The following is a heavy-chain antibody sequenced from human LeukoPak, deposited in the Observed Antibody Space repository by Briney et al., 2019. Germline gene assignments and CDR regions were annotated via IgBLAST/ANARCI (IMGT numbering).Heavy chain of an antibody. Sequence: GGSLRLSCAASGFTFDDYAMHWVRQAPGKGLEWVSGISWNSGSIGYADSVKGRFTISRDNAKNSLYLQMNSLRAEDTALYYCATFGDYENAFDIWGQGTMVTVSS. CDR3: ATFGDYENAFDI. D-gene: IGHD4-17*01. CDR2: ISWNSGSI. CDR1: GFTFDDYA. V-gene: IGHV3-9*01. J-gene: IGHJ3*02.